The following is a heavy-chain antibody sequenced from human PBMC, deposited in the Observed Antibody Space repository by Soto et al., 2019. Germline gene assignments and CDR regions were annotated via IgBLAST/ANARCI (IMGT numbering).Heavy chain of an antibody. D-gene: IGHD3-16*02. CDR1: GGSISSGGYY. V-gene: IGHV4-31*03. CDR2: IYYSGST. Sequence: SETLSLTCTVSGGSISSGGYYWSWIRQHPGKGLEWIGYIYYSGSTYYNPPLKSRVTISVDTSKNQFSLKLSSVTAADTAVYYCARDPGMITFGGVIVHYGMDVWGQGTTVTVSS. J-gene: IGHJ6*02. CDR3: ARDPGMITFGGVIVHYGMDV.